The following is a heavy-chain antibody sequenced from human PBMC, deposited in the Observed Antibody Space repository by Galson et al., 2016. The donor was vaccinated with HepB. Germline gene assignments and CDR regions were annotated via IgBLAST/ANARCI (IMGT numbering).Heavy chain of an antibody. CDR2: ISTTGRTM. Sequence: SLRLSCAASGFTSSSYEMNWVRQAPGKGLEWVAHISTTGRTMSYADSVKGRFPTSRDNAWNSLYLQMNGLRPEDTAVYFCARGDSTGWDYLDSWGQGTLVTVSS. CDR1: GFTSSSYE. V-gene: IGHV3-48*03. J-gene: IGHJ4*02. D-gene: IGHD6-19*01. CDR3: ARGDSTGWDYLDS.